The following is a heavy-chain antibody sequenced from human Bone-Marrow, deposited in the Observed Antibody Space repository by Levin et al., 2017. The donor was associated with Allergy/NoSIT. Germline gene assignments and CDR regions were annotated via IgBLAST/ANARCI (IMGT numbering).Heavy chain of an antibody. V-gene: IGHV7-4-1*02. CDR2: LNTKTGKP. Sequence: GESLKISCKASGDTSNSYAINWVRQAPGQGLEWMGWLNTKTGKPTYAQGFTGRFVFSFDTSVSTAYLQISSLRAEDTGVYYCASLLTYSSVWYDDSWGQGTLVTVSS. J-gene: IGHJ4*02. CDR3: ASLLTYSSVWYDDS. CDR1: GDTSNSYA. D-gene: IGHD6-19*01.